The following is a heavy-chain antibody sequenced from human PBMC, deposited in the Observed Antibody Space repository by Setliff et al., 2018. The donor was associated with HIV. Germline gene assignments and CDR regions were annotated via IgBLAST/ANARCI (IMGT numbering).Heavy chain of an antibody. V-gene: IGHV4-59*01. CDR1: GASISNYY. CDR3: ARHNVITYGGLLFDYYYYGMDV. Sequence: PSETLSLTCNVSGASISNYYWTWIRQSPGKRLEWLGYITDSGNTNYNPSLRRRVTISADTSKNQVSLRLRSVTAADTAVYYCARHNVITYGGLLFDYYYYGMDVWGHGTTVTVSS. D-gene: IGHD3-16*01. J-gene: IGHJ6*02. CDR2: ITDSGNT.